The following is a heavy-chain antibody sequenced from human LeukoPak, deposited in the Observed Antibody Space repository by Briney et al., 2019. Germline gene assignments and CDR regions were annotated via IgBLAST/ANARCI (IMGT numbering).Heavy chain of an antibody. D-gene: IGHD3-22*01. CDR1: GFTFSSYA. J-gene: IGHJ6*03. Sequence: GGSLRLSCAASGFTFSSYAMSWVRQAPGKGLEWVSGVSGSGGSTVYTDSVKGRFTISRDNSKNTLYLQMNSLRAEDTAVYYCARNPSGYYRYYYYMDVWGKGTTVTISS. CDR3: ARNPSGYYRYYYYMDV. CDR2: VSGSGGST. V-gene: IGHV3-23*01.